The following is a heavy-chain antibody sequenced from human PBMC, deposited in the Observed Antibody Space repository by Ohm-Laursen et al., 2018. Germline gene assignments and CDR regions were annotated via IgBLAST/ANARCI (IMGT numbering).Heavy chain of an antibody. CDR1: GDSLSSGPEN. Sequence: SETLSLTWAVSGDSLSSGPENWSWIRQPPGQGLEYIGFIYSGGNTNYNPSLKNRVTMSVDTSKNQFSLELNSVTAADTAVYYCARGRRTTGWPYFDNWGPGTLVIVSP. J-gene: IGHJ4*02. D-gene: IGHD1-1*01. CDR2: IYSGGNT. CDR3: ARGRRTTGWPYFDN. V-gene: IGHV4-61*01.